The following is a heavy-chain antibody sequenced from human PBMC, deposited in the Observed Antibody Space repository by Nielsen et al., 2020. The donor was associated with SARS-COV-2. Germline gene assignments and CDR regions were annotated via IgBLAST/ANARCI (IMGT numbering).Heavy chain of an antibody. D-gene: IGHD3-22*01. CDR1: GGSISSSSYY. CDR3: ARITYYYDSSGYFPWYYFDY. J-gene: IGHJ4*02. CDR2: IYYSGST. Sequence: SETLSLTCTVSGGSISSSSYYWGWIRQPPGKGLGWIGSIYYSGSTYYNPSLKSRVTISVDTSKNQFSLKLSSVTAADTAVYYCARITYYYDSSGYFPWYYFDYWGQGTLVTVSS. V-gene: IGHV4-39*01.